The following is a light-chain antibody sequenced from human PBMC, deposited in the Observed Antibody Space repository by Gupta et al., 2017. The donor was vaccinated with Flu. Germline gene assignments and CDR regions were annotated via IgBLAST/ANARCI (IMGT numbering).Light chain of an antibody. CDR2: GAS. CDR3: QQYNNWPPGA. Sequence: EIVMTQSPATLSVSPGERATLSCRASQTVNSHLAWYQQKPGQAPRLLTYGASTRATGISARFSGSGSGTEFTLTISSLQSEDFAVYYCQQYNNWPPGAFGQGTRLEIK. J-gene: IGKJ5*01. CDR1: QTVNSH. V-gene: IGKV3-15*01.